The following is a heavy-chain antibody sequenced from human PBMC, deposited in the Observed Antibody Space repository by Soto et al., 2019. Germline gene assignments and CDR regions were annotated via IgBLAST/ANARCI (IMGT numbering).Heavy chain of an antibody. D-gene: IGHD4-17*01. V-gene: IGHV4-31*03. CDR3: ARTRNYADYYFDF. CDR2: IYYSGST. J-gene: IGHJ4*02. Sequence: TLSLTCTVSGGSISSGGYSWNWIRQHPGKGLEWIGYIYYSGSTYYSPSLKSRVTMFLDASKNQFSLKLSSVTSADTAVYYCARTRNYADYYFDFWGQGALVTVSS. CDR1: GGSISSGGYS.